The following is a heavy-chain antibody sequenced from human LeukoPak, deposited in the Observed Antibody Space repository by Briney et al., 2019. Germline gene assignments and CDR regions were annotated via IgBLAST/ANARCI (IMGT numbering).Heavy chain of an antibody. Sequence: SETLSLTCTVSGGSISSYYWSWIRQPPGKGLEWIGYIYYSGSTNYNPSLKSRVTISVDTSMNQFSLKLSSVTAADTAVYYCARSDIAAAVPDYWGQGTLVTVSS. CDR3: ARSDIAAAVPDY. D-gene: IGHD6-13*01. J-gene: IGHJ4*02. V-gene: IGHV4-59*12. CDR1: GGSISSYY. CDR2: IYYSGST.